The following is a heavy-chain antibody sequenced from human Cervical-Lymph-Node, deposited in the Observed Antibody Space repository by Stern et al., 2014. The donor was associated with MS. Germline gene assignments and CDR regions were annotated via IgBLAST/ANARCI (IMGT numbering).Heavy chain of an antibody. CDR3: AKGTLDYYGMDV. CDR1: GFTFGTYG. CDR2: ISGRVSAT. J-gene: IGHJ6*02. Sequence: EVQLVESGGGLVQPGGSLRLSCAASGFTFGTYGMNWVRQAPGQGLEWVSRISGRVSATAYADCVKGRFTISRDNFNNTVYLQANSLRAEDTAIYYCAKGTLDYYGMDVWGQGTTVTVSS. V-gene: IGHV3-23*04. D-gene: IGHD3-10*01.